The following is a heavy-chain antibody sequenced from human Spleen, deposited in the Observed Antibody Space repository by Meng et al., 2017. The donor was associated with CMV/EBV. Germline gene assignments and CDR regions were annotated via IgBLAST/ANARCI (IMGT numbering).Heavy chain of an antibody. D-gene: IGHD2-8*01. V-gene: IGHV4-59*01. J-gene: IGHJ3*01. Sequence: GSLRLSCTVSGDSISSYYWSWIRQPPGKGLEWIGYIYYNGNTNYNPSLKSRVTISVDTSKNQFSLKLNSVTAADTAVYYCARSIGYCTTTFCSRAFDVWGQGTMVTVSS. CDR2: IYYNGNT. CDR1: GDSISSYY. CDR3: ARSIGYCTTTFCSRAFDV.